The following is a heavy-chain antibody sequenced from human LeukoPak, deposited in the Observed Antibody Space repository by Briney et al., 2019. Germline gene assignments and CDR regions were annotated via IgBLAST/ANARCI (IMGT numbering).Heavy chain of an antibody. D-gene: IGHD4-17*01. CDR2: ISGSGAST. Sequence: GASLRLSCAASGFTFSSYAMSWVRQAPGKGLEWVSAISGSGASTYYADSVKGRFTISRDNSKNTLYLQMNSLRAEDTAVHYCAKLFSAVTTYFQHWGQGTLVTVSS. J-gene: IGHJ1*01. CDR3: AKLFSAVTTYFQH. CDR1: GFTFSSYA. V-gene: IGHV3-23*01.